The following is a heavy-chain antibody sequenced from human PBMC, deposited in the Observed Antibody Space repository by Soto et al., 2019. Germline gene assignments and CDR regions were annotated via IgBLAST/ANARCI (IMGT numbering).Heavy chain of an antibody. J-gene: IGHJ6*04. D-gene: IGHD3-3*01. Sequence: SETLSLTGAISGDSVSSNSAAWNWIRQSPSRGLEWLGRTYYRSKWYNDYAVSVKSRITINPDTSKNQFSLQLNSVTPEDTAVYYCARDHDFWSGQYYYYYGMDVWCKGTTLT. V-gene: IGHV6-1*01. CDR2: TYYRSKWYN. CDR3: ARDHDFWSGQYYYYYGMDV. CDR1: GDSVSSNSAA.